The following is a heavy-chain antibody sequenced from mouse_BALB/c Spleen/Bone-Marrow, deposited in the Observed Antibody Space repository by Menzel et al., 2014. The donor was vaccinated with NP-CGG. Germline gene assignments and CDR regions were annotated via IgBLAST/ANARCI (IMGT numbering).Heavy chain of an antibody. Sequence: QVQLKESGAELMKPGASAKISCKATGYTFSSYWIEWVKQRPGHGLEWIGEILPGSGSTNYNEKFKGKATFTADTSSNTAYMQLSSLTSEDSAVYYCARRGGWLGYFDVWGAGTTVTVSS. D-gene: IGHD2-3*01. CDR3: ARRGGWLGYFDV. V-gene: IGHV1-9*01. J-gene: IGHJ1*01. CDR2: ILPGSGST. CDR1: GYTFSSYW.